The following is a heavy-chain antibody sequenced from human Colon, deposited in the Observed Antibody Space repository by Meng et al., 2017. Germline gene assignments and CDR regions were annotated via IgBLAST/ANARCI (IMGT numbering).Heavy chain of an antibody. Sequence: QVQCVQSGAEVKKPGASGKLSCKASGYTFIDAYVHWVRQAPGQGLEWMGRIIPKSSEANSAQKFLGRVTLTWDTSISTAYMELSSLRSDDTAIYYCARDGGNYDFDYWGQGTLVTVSS. CDR1: GYTFIDAY. V-gene: IGHV1-2*06. J-gene: IGHJ4*02. CDR3: ARDGGNYDFDY. D-gene: IGHD1-26*01. CDR2: IIPKSSEA.